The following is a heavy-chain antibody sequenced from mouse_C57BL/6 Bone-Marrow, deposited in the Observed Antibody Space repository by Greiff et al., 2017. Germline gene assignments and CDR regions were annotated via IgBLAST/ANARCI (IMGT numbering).Heavy chain of an antibody. CDR2: IWSDGST. V-gene: IGHV2-6-1*01. J-gene: IGHJ4*01. CDR1: GFSLTSYG. CDR3: ARHGPYYYGSSYGAMDY. D-gene: IGHD1-1*01. Sequence: VMLVESGPGLVAPSQSLSITCTVSGFSLTSYGVHWVRQPPGKGLEWLVVIWSDGSTTYNSALKSRLSISKDNSKSQVFLKMNSLQTDDTAMYYCARHGPYYYGSSYGAMDYWGQGTSVTVSS.